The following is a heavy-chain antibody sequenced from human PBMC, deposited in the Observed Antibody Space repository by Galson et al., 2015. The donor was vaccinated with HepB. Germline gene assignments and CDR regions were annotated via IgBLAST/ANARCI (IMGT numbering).Heavy chain of an antibody. CDR2: IRGSDDNT. V-gene: IGHV3-23*01. D-gene: IGHD3-3*01. CDR3: ARVGWQLFLGLYDY. CDR1: GFTFRIYG. J-gene: IGHJ4*02. Sequence: SLRLSCAVSGFTFRIYGMTWVRQAPGKGLEWVSGIRGSDDNTDYADSVKGRFTISRDNSKNTLYLQMNSLRSDDTAVYYCARVGWQLFLGLYDYWGQGTLVTVSA.